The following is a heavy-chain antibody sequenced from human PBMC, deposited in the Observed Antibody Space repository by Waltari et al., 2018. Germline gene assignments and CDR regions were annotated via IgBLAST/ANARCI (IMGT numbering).Heavy chain of an antibody. CDR1: GFTFSSYA. J-gene: IGHJ4*02. V-gene: IGHV3-23*04. Sequence: EVQLVDSGGGLVQPGGSLRLSCAASGFTFSSYAMSWVRQAPGKGLEWVSAISGSGGSTYYADSVKGRFTISRDNSKNTLYLQMNSLRAEDTAVYYCAKGYYYDSSGYLGISDYFDYWGQGTLVTVSS. CDR3: AKGYYYDSSGYLGISDYFDY. CDR2: ISGSGGST. D-gene: IGHD3-22*01.